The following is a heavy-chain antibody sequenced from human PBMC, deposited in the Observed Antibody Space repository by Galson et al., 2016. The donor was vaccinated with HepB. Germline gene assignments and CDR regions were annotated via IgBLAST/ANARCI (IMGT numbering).Heavy chain of an antibody. V-gene: IGHV4-61*03. CDR3: AAVGPAVRQAFDI. CDR2: IYHTANT. CDR1: GTFVSSGDYY. J-gene: IGHJ3*02. Sequence: SETLSLTCTVSGTFVSSGDYYWTWIRQRPGEGLEWIGEIYHTANTNSNPSLKSRVTMLVDKAKDRLSLKVNSVTAADTAVYYCAAVGPAVRQAFDIWGRGTMVSVSS. D-gene: IGHD1-26*01.